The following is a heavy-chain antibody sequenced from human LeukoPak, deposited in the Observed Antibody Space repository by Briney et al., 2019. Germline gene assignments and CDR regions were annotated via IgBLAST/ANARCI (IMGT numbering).Heavy chain of an antibody. Sequence: PGGSLRLSCAASGLTFSNSAMNWVRQAPGKGLEWVSGISGSGGTTYYADSVKGRFTISSDNSKNTLYLQMNSLRAEDTAVYYCAKDRDDFWSGIMGYWGQGTLVTVSS. D-gene: IGHD3-3*01. V-gene: IGHV3-23*01. CDR1: GLTFSNSA. CDR3: AKDRDDFWSGIMGY. CDR2: ISGSGGTT. J-gene: IGHJ4*02.